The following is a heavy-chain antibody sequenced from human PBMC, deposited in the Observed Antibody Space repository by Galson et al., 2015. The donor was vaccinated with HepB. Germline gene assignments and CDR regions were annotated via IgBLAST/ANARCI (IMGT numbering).Heavy chain of an antibody. CDR3: ARPQYCSGGSCYLDY. V-gene: IGHV3-21*01. D-gene: IGHD2-15*01. Sequence: SLRLSCAASGFTFSTYNMNWVRQAPGKGLEGVSSISSSSTYIYYADSVKGRFTISRDNAKNSLYLQMNSLRAEDTAVYYCARPQYCSGGSCYLDYWGQGTLVTVSS. CDR2: ISSSSTYI. CDR1: GFTFSTYN. J-gene: IGHJ4*02.